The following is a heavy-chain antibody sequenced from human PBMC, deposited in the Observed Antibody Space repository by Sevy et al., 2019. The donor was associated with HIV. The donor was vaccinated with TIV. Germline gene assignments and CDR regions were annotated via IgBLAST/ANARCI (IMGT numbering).Heavy chain of an antibody. V-gene: IGHV4-59*01. CDR3: ARWAFPGLGWGGWFDP. CDR1: GGSISSYY. D-gene: IGHD3-16*01. Sequence: SETLSLTCTVSGGSISSYYWSWIRQPPGKGLEWIGYIYYSGSTNYNPSLKRRVTISVDTSENQFSLKLSSVTAADTAVYYCARWAFPGLGWGGWFDPWGQGTLVTVSS. J-gene: IGHJ5*02. CDR2: IYYSGST.